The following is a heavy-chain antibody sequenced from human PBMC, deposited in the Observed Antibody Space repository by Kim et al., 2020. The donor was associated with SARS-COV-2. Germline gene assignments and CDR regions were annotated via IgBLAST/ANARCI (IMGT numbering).Heavy chain of an antibody. V-gene: IGHV3-43*02. D-gene: IGHD3-10*01. Sequence: GGSLRLSCAAAGFSFENFAMHWVRQTPGKGLEWVCFISGDGSSTYYADSVKGRFTLSRDNSKNSLFLQMNSLRAEDTALFFCAKGQTTHFYGSGSFDLWG. CDR1: GFSFENFA. CDR2: ISGDGSST. CDR3: AKGQTTHFYGSGSFDL. J-gene: IGHJ3*01.